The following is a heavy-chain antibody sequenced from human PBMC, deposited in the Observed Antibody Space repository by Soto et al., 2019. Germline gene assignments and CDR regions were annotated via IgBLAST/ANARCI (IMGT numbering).Heavy chain of an antibody. CDR1: GGSISSYY. V-gene: IGHV4-59*01. J-gene: IGHJ4*02. CDR2: IYYSGST. Sequence: LSLTCTVSGGSISSYYWSWIRQPPGKGLEWIGYIYYSGSTNYNPSLKSRVTISVDTSKNQFSLKLSSVTAADTAVYYCARDGMGATRRRYFDYWGQGTLVTVSS. CDR3: ARDGMGATRRRYFDY. D-gene: IGHD1-26*01.